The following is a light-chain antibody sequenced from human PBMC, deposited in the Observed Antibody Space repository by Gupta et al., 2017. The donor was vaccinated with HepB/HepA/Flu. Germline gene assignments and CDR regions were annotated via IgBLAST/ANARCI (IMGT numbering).Light chain of an antibody. CDR3: ATWDDSLSGLV. V-gene: IGLV1-47*01. CDR1: SSNIGSNN. CDR2: RTS. J-gene: IGLJ3*02. Sequence: QSVLTQPPSASGTPGQRVTVSCSGSSSNIGSNNVYRYQQFPGTAPKLLIYRTSQRPSGVPDRFSGSKSGTSASLAISGLRSGDEAHYYCATWDDSLSGLVFGGGTNLTVL.